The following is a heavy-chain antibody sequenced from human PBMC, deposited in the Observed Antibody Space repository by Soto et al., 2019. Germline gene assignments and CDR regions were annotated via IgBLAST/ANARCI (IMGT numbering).Heavy chain of an antibody. J-gene: IGHJ2*01. D-gene: IGHD1-26*01. V-gene: IGHV3-23*01. CDR1: GFTFSCCA. CDR3: AKYRGARDDSNWSFAV. Sequence: QVLESGGGLVQPGGSLRLSCAASGFTFSCCAMRWVRQAPGKGLDWVSTIRGGGDYTNDTDSAKGRFTISRDNSRKTKDQQMNILITDDMTANYKAKYRGARDDSNWSFAVWGRGTLVTVSS. CDR2: IRGGGDYT.